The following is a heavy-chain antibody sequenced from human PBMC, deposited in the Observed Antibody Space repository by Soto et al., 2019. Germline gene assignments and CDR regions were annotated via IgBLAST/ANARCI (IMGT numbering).Heavy chain of an antibody. CDR2: INHSRST. CDR1: GGSFSGYY. V-gene: IGHV4-34*01. Sequence: PSETLSLTCAVYGGSFSGYYWSWIRLPPGKGLEWIGEINHSRSTNYNPSLKSRVTISVDTSRNQFSLRLSSVTAADTAVYYCARRKDSSALFYHYSYMDVWGKGTTVTVSS. CDR3: ARRKDSSALFYHYSYMDV. D-gene: IGHD6-25*01. J-gene: IGHJ6*03.